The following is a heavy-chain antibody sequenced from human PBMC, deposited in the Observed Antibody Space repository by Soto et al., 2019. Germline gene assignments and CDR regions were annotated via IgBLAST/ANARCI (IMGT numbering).Heavy chain of an antibody. V-gene: IGHV3-23*01. CDR3: ASFYDFGQNTDY. CDR1: GFTFSSYA. Sequence: EVQLLESGGGLVQPGGSLRLSCAASGFTFSSYAMSWVRQAPGKGLEWVSAISGSGGSTYYADSVKGRFTISRATSNNTLYLEMNCVRAEDTAVYYCASFYDFGQNTDYWGQGTIVAVSS. D-gene: IGHD3-3*01. CDR2: ISGSGGST. J-gene: IGHJ4*02.